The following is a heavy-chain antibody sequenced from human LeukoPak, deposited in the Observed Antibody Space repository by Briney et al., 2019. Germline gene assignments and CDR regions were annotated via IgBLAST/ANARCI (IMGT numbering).Heavy chain of an antibody. V-gene: IGHV1-69*05. D-gene: IGHD3-22*01. CDR1: GGTFSSYA. CDR2: IIPIFGTA. CDR3: ARDGGYDSSGSNYYYYMDV. J-gene: IGHJ6*03. Sequence: SVKVSCKASGGTFSSYAIIWVRQAPGQGLEWMGGIIPIFGTANYAQKFQGRVTITTDESTSTAYMELSSLRSEDTAVYYCARDGGYDSSGSNYYYYMDVWGKGTTVTVSS.